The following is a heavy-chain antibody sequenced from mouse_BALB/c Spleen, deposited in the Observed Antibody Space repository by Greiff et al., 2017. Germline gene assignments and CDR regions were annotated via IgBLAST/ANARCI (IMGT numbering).Heavy chain of an antibody. Sequence: QVQLQQPGAELVRPGASVKLSCKASGYTFTSYWINWVKQRPGQGLEWIGNIYPSDSYTNYNQKFKDKATLTVDKSSSTAYMQLSGPTSEDSAVYYCTRGDLLYDMDYWGQGTAVTVSS. CDR1: GYTFTSYW. V-gene: IGHV1-69*02. CDR3: TRGDLLYDMDY. D-gene: IGHD2-1*01. CDR2: IYPSDSYT. J-gene: IGHJ4*01.